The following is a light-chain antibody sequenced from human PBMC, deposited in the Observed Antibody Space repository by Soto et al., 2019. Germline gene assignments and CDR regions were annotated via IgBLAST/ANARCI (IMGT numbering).Light chain of an antibody. CDR1: MRDVGAYNL. J-gene: IGLJ3*02. V-gene: IGLV2-14*01. Sequence: QSVLTQPASASGSAGQSITISCSGTMRDVGAYNLVSWYQQHPGTAPKLIIYEVRNRPSGISSRFSGSRSGNTASLTISRLQSEDEGDYYCSAYTARSTLVFGGGTKVTVL. CDR2: EVR. CDR3: SAYTARSTLV.